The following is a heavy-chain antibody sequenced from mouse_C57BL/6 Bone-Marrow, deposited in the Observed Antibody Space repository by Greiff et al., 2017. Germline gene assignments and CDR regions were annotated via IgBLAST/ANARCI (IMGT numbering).Heavy chain of an antibody. V-gene: IGHV5-15*04. J-gene: IGHJ2*01. CDR1: GFTFSDYG. Sequence: EVKLVESGGGLVQPGGSLKLSCAASGFTFSDYGMAWVRQAPRKGPEWVAFISNLAYSIYYADTVTGRFTISRENAKNTRYLEMSSLRSEDTAMYYCARQGYGSRRYFDYWGQGTTLTVSS. CDR3: ARQGYGSRRYFDY. D-gene: IGHD1-1*01. CDR2: ISNLAYSI.